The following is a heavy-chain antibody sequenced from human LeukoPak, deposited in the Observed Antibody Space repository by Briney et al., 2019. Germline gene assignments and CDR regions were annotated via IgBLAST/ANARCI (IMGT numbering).Heavy chain of an antibody. V-gene: IGHV4-59*08. CDR3: ARLGFSNSGSYLAPSDY. CDR2: INYIRTT. D-gene: IGHD1-26*01. Sequence: KPSETLSLTCSVSGGSISSYYWSWIRQPPGKGLEWIGYINYIRTTDYNPSLKSRVTISLDTSKNRFSLKLSSVTAADTAMYYCARLGFSNSGSYLAPSDYWGQGTLVTVSS. CDR1: GGSISSYY. J-gene: IGHJ4*02.